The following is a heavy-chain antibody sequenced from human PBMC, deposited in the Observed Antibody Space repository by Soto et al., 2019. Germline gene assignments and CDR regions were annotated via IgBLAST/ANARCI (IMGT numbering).Heavy chain of an antibody. D-gene: IGHD6-13*01. CDR1: GFTFSNYW. V-gene: IGHV3-74*03. J-gene: IGHJ6*02. CDR3: ARGGLQHALDV. Sequence: QPGGSLRLSCAASGFTFSNYWMYWVRQAPGKGLVWVSRVNNDGTDTTHADSVKGRFTISRDNAENTLYLQINSLRAEDTAVYYCARGGLQHALDVWGQGSTVTVSS. CDR2: VNNDGTDT.